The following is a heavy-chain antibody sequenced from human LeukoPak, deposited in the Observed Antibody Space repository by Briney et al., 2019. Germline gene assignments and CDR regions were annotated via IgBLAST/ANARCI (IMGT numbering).Heavy chain of an antibody. CDR3: ARGRRMAGGRFDY. J-gene: IGHJ4*02. V-gene: IGHV4-34*01. D-gene: IGHD5-24*01. CDR1: GGSFSGYY. Sequence: SETLSLTCAVYGGSFSGYYWSWIRQPPGKGLEWIGEINHSGSTNYNPSLKSRVTISVDTSKNQFSLKLSSVTAADTAVYYCARGRRMAGGRFDYWGQGTLATVSS. CDR2: INHSGST.